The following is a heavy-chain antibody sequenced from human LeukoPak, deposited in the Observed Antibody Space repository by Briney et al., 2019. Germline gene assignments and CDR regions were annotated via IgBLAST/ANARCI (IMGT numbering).Heavy chain of an antibody. V-gene: IGHV3-23*01. Sequence: GGSLRLSCAASGFIFSNHGMNWVRQAPGKGLEWVSGITGDAGRTYYADSVKGRFTISRDNSKNTLYLQMNSLRAEDTAIYYCAKDTRGDYWGQGTLVTVSS. D-gene: IGHD3-16*01. CDR1: GFIFSNHG. CDR2: ITGDAGRT. J-gene: IGHJ4*02. CDR3: AKDTRGDY.